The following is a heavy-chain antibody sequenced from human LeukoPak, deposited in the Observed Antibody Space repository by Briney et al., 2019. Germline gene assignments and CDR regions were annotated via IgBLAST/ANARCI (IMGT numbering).Heavy chain of an antibody. Sequence: PGRSLRLSCAASGFTFSSYGMHWVRQAPGKGLEWVAVISYDGSNKYYADSVKGRFTISRDNSKNTLYLQMNSLRAEDTAVYYCAKGGRAYDFWSGPLDYWGQGTLVTVSS. CDR1: GFTFSSYG. J-gene: IGHJ4*02. CDR3: AKGGRAYDFWSGPLDY. D-gene: IGHD3-3*01. V-gene: IGHV3-30*18. CDR2: ISYDGSNK.